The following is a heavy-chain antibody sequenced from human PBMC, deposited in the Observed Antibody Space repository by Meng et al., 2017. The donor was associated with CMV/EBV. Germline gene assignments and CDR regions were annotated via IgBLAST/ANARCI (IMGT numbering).Heavy chain of an antibody. CDR3: ARLQDSSGYYRVVVTIDY. CDR2: ISSSGSTI. J-gene: IGHJ4*02. Sequence: GESLKISCAASGFTFSSYEMNWVRQASGKGLEWVSYISSSGSTIYYADSVKGRFTISRDNAKNSLYLQMNSLRAEDTAVYYCARLQDSSGYYRVVVTIDYWGQGTLVTVSS. CDR1: GFTFSSYE. V-gene: IGHV3-48*03. D-gene: IGHD3-22*01.